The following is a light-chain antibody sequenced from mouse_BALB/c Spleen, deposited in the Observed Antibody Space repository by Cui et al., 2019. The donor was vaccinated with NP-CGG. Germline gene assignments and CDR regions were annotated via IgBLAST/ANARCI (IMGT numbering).Light chain of an antibody. CDR2: GTN. V-gene: IGLV1*01. J-gene: IGLJ1*01. CDR1: TGAVTTSNY. CDR3: ALWYSNHWV. Sequence: QAVVTQEPALTTSPGETVTLTCRSSTGAVTTSNYANWVQEKPDHLFTGLIGGTNNRVPGVPARFSGSLIGDKAALTIIGAQTEDEAIYFCALWYSNHWVFGGGTKLTVL.